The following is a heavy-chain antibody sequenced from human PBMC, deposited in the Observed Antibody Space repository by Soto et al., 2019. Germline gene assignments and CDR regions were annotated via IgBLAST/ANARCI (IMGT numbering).Heavy chain of an antibody. V-gene: IGHV3-30-3*01. Sequence: PGGSLRLSCAASGFTFSSYAMHWVRQAPGKGLEWVAVISYDGSNKYYADSVKGRFTISRDNSKNTLYLQMNSLRAEDTAVYYCARGSAGTDAFDIWGQGTMVTVSS. CDR2: ISYDGSNK. J-gene: IGHJ3*02. CDR1: GFTFSSYA. D-gene: IGHD6-13*01. CDR3: ARGSAGTDAFDI.